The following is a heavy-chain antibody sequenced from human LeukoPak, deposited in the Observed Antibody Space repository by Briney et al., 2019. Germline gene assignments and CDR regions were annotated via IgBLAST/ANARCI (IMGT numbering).Heavy chain of an antibody. Sequence: SETLSLTCAVYGGSFSGYYWSWIRQPPGKGLEWIGEINHSGSTNYNPSLKSRVTISVDTSKNQFSLKLSSVTAADTAVYYCARGTSQNYVWGSYRYSPVPKYYFDYWGQGTLVTVSS. CDR3: ARGTSQNYVWGSYRYSPVPKYYFDY. J-gene: IGHJ4*02. CDR2: INHSGST. D-gene: IGHD3-16*02. V-gene: IGHV4-34*01. CDR1: GGSFSGYY.